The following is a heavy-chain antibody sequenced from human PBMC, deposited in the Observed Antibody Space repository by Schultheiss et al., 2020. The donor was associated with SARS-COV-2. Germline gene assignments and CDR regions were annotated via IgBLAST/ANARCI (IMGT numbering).Heavy chain of an antibody. V-gene: IGHV3-48*02. Sequence: GESLKISCAASGFTFSTYSMNWVRQAPGKGLEWLSYISGSSTAIHYADSVKGRFTNSRDNAKNSLYLQMNSLRDEDTAIYYCATDRDWAFDYWGQGTLVTVSS. D-gene: IGHD3-9*01. CDR3: ATDRDWAFDY. CDR1: GFTFSTYS. J-gene: IGHJ4*02. CDR2: ISGSSTAI.